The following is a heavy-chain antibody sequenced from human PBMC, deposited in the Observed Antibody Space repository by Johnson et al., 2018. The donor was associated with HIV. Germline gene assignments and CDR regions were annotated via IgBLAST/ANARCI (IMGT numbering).Heavy chain of an antibody. CDR3: ARELATMCAFDI. Sequence: RLVESGGGLVQPGGSLRLSCAASGFTVSSNYMNWVRQAPGKGLEWVSVIYSGGSTYYADSVKGRFTISRDNSKNTLNLQMNSLRAEDTAVYYCARELATMCAFDIWGQGTMVTVSS. CDR2: IYSGGST. J-gene: IGHJ3*02. D-gene: IGHD5-12*01. CDR1: GFTVSSNY. V-gene: IGHV3-66*02.